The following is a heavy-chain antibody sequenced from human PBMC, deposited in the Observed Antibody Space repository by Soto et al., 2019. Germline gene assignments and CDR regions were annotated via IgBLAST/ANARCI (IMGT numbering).Heavy chain of an antibody. V-gene: IGHV4-4*02. D-gene: IGHD6-25*01. CDR2: IYYTGAT. Sequence: QVELHESGPRLVKSSGTLSLTCEVSSGSISTGNWWSWVRQPPGKGLEWIGEIYYTGATNYNPSLKSRVTMTIDKSKDQFSLILTSATAADTAVYYCARVFSSGSGWMYYFDFWGQGILVSVSS. CDR1: SGSISTGNW. J-gene: IGHJ4*02. CDR3: ARVFSSGSGWMYYFDF.